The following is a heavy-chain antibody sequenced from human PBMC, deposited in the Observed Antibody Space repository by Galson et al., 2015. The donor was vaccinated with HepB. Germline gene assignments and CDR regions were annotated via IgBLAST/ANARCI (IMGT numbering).Heavy chain of an antibody. CDR3: ARDSQPDSGSYYAGDYFDY. Sequence: SLRLSCAASGFTFSDYYMSWIRQAPGKGLEWVSYISSSGSTIYYADSVKGRFTISRDNAKNSQYLQMNSLRAEDTAVYYCARDSQPDSGSYYAGDYFDYWGQGTLVTVSS. J-gene: IGHJ4*02. CDR1: GFTFSDYY. V-gene: IGHV3-11*01. CDR2: ISSSGSTI. D-gene: IGHD1-26*01.